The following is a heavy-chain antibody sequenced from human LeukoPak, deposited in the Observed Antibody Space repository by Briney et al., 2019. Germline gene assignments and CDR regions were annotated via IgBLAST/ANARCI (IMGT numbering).Heavy chain of an antibody. CDR1: GFTFSSYA. Sequence: GGSLRLSCAASGFTFSSYAMHWVRQAPGKGLGWVAVISYDGSNKYYADSVKGRFTISRDNSKNTLYLQMNSLRAEDTAVYYCARDEGDRFLDDSGQGALVTASS. D-gene: IGHD2-15*01. V-gene: IGHV3-30-3*01. J-gene: IGHJ4*02. CDR3: ARDEGDRFLDD. CDR2: ISYDGSNK.